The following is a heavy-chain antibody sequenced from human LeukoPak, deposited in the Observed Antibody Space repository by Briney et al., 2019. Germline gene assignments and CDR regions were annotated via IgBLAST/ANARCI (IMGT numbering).Heavy chain of an antibody. CDR2: ISSSSSYI. D-gene: IGHD3-22*01. CDR3: ARVLAYYYDSSGYGNFDY. V-gene: IGHV3-21*01. CDR1: GFTFSSYS. Sequence: GGSLRLSCAASGFTFSSYSMNWVRQAPGKGLEWVSSISSSSSYIYYADSVKGRFTISRDNAKNSLYLQMNGLRAEDTAVYYCARVLAYYYDSSGYGNFDYWGQGTLVTVSS. J-gene: IGHJ4*02.